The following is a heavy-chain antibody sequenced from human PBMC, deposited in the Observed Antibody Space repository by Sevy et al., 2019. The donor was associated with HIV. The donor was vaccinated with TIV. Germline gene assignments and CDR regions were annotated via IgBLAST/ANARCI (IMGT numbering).Heavy chain of an antibody. J-gene: IGHJ4*02. D-gene: IGHD1-26*01. CDR2: ISAYNGNT. V-gene: IGHV1-18*01. CDR3: ARDVKWELPTETPFDY. CDR1: GYTFTSYG. Sequence: ASVKVSCKASGYTFTSYGISWVRQAPGQGLEWMGWISAYNGNTNYAQKLQGRVTMTTDTSTSTAYMELRSLRSDDTAVEYCARDVKWELPTETPFDYWGQGTLVTVSS.